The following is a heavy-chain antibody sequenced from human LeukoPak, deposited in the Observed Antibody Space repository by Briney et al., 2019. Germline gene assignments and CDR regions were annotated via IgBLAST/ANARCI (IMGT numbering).Heavy chain of an antibody. D-gene: IGHD3-22*01. V-gene: IGHV1-69*06. CDR1: RGTFLRYV. J-gene: IGHJ4*02. CDR3: ARDPKYCYDSSGYYHD. CDR2: VIPIFWKA. Sequence: SEKVSRQRSRGTFLRYVIRWVRQPPPKGLEWVGGVIPIFWKAQYAQKLQGRDMITADKSTSTAYMELSSLRSEDTAVYYCARDPKYCYDSSGYYHDWGQGTLVTVSS.